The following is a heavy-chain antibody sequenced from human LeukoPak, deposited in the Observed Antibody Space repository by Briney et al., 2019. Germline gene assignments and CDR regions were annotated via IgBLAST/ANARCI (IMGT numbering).Heavy chain of an antibody. J-gene: IGHJ4*02. D-gene: IGHD6-13*01. CDR1: GYSFTNYW. V-gene: IGHV5-51*01. CDR2: IYPGDSIT. CDR3: AIRLGSIAAGYYFFDY. Sequence: GESLKISCKGSGYSFTNYWIGWVRQMPGKGLEWMGIIYPGDSITIYSPSFQGQVTISADKSISTAYLQWSSLKASDTAIYYCAIRLGSIAAGYYFFDYWGQGTLVTVSS.